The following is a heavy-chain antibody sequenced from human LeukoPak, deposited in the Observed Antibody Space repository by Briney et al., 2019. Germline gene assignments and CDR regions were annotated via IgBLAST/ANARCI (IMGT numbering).Heavy chain of an antibody. D-gene: IGHD4-17*01. J-gene: IGHJ4*02. CDR3: AREAVTRNYFDY. Sequence: GGSLRLSCAPSGSTLSSNYMNWARQAPGKGLEWVSVIYSGGGTYYADSVKGRFTISRDNSKNTLYLQMNSLRAEDTAVYYCAREAVTRNYFDYWGQGTLVTVS. CDR2: IYSGGGT. V-gene: IGHV3-53*01. CDR1: GSTLSSNY.